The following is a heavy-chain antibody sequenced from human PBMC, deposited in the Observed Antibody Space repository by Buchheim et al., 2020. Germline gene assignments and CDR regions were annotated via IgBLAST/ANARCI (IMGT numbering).Heavy chain of an antibody. CDR1: GFTFSSYA. V-gene: IGHV3-7*01. Sequence: EVQLLESGGGLVQPGGSLRLSCAASGFTFSSYAMSWVRQAPGKGLEWVANIKQDGSEKYYVDSVKGRFTISRDNAKNSLYLQMNSLRAEDTAVYYCARDLNYYDSSGNDYWGQGTL. CDR2: IKQDGSEK. J-gene: IGHJ4*02. CDR3: ARDLNYYDSSGNDY. D-gene: IGHD3-22*01.